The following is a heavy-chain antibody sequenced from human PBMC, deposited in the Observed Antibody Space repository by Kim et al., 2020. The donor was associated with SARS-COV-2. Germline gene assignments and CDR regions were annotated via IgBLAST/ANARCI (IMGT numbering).Heavy chain of an antibody. CDR1: GFTFSSYA. CDR2: ISGSGGST. D-gene: IGHD3-22*01. CDR3: AKDRSGMIVSEPLGY. J-gene: IGHJ4*02. V-gene: IGHV3-23*01. Sequence: GGSLRLSCAASGFTFSSYAMSWVRQAPGKGLEWVSAISGSGGSTYYADSVKGRFTISRDNSKNTLYLQMNSLRAEDTAVYYCAKDRSGMIVSEPLGYWGQGTLVTVSS.